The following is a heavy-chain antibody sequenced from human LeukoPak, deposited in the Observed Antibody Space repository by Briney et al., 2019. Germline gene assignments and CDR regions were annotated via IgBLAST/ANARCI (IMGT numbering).Heavy chain of an antibody. Sequence: SETLSLTCAVYGGSFSGYYWSWIRQPPGKGLEWIGEINHSGSTNYNPSLKSRVTISVDTSKNQFSLKLSSVTAADTAVYYCARDWRGGHDWFDPWGQGTLVTVSS. J-gene: IGHJ5*02. CDR1: GGSFSGYY. CDR3: ARDWRGGHDWFDP. D-gene: IGHD3-10*01. V-gene: IGHV4-34*01. CDR2: INHSGST.